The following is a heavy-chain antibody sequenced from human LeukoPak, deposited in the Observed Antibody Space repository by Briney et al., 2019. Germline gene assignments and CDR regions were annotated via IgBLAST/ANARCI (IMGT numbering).Heavy chain of an antibody. D-gene: IGHD5-18*01. V-gene: IGHV4-39*01. CDR1: GGSITSNSYS. J-gene: IGHJ4*02. CDR3: ARLRGGVQLWGD. CDR2: LSYTGTN. Sequence: SETLSLTCTVSGGSITSNSYSWGWIRQPPGKGLQWIVTLSYTGTNYYNPSLKIRVTMPVDTSKNQLSLKLSSVTAADTAVYYCARLRGGVQLWGDWGQGTLVTVSS.